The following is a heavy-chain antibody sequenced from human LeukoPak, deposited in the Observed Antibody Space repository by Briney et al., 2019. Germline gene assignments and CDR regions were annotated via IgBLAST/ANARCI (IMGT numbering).Heavy chain of an antibody. CDR3: ARVDILSGPFGHDY. V-gene: IGHV4-34*01. CDR1: GGSFSGYY. CDR2: INHSGST. J-gene: IGHJ4*02. D-gene: IGHD5-12*01. Sequence: SETLSLTCAVYGGSFSGYYWSWIRQPPGKGLEWIGEINHSGSTNYNPSLKSRVTISVDTSKNQFSLKLSSVTAADTAVYYCARVDILSGPFGHDYWGQGTLVTVSS.